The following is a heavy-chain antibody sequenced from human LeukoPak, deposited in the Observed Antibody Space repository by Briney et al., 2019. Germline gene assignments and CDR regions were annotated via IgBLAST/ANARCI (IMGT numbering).Heavy chain of an antibody. J-gene: IGHJ4*02. CDR3: ARDPPPFYGSGSPYFDY. CDR2: IIPILGIA. D-gene: IGHD3-10*01. Sequence: SVKVSCKASGGTFSSYAISWVRQAPGQGLEWMGRIIPILGIANYAQKSQGRVTITADKSTSTAYMELSSLRSEDTAVYYCARDPPPFYGSGSPYFDYWGQGTLVTVSS. V-gene: IGHV1-69*04. CDR1: GGTFSSYA.